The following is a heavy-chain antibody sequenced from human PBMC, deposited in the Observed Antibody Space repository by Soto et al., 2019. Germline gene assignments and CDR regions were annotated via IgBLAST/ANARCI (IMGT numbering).Heavy chain of an antibody. CDR3: ARTRRYYYGMDV. CDR1: GGSFSGYY. J-gene: IGHJ6*02. CDR2: INHSGST. Sequence: ETLSLTCAVYGGSFSGYYWSWIRQPPGKGLEWIGEINHSGSTNYNPSLKSRVTISVDTSKNQFSLKLSSVTAADTAVYYCARTRRYYYGMDVWGQGTTVTVSS. V-gene: IGHV4-34*01.